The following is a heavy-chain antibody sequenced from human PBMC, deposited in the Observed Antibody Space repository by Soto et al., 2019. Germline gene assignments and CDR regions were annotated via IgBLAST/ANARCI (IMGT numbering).Heavy chain of an antibody. D-gene: IGHD6-13*01. CDR2: ISSSSSTI. CDR1: GFTFSSYS. CDR3: AKDREQLGPYYHYAMDV. Sequence: PGGSLRLSCAASGFTFSSYSMNWVRQAPGKGLEWVSYISSSSSTIYYADSVKGRFTISRDNSKNTLYLQMSSLRADDTAVYYCAKDREQLGPYYHYAMDVWGRGTTVTVSS. J-gene: IGHJ6*02. V-gene: IGHV3-48*01.